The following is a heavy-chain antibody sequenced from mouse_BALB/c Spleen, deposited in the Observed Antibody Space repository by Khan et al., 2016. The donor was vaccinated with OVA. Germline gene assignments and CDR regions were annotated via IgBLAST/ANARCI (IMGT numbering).Heavy chain of an antibody. CDR2: IWGGGGT. CDR1: GFSLSRYN. V-gene: IGHV2-6-4*01. CDR3: ARAYYRFDGYYAMDY. Sequence: QVQLKESGPGLVAPSQSLSITCTVSGFSLSRYNIHWVRQPPGKGLEWLGVIWGGGGTDYNSTLKSRLSIRKDNSKSQVLLKMNSLQTDDTAKYYCARAYYRFDGYYAMDYWGQGTSVTVSS. D-gene: IGHD2-14*01. J-gene: IGHJ4*01.